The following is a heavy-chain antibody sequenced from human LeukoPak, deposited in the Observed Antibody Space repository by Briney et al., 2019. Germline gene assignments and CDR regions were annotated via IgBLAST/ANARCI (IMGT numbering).Heavy chain of an antibody. J-gene: IGHJ4*02. CDR3: AKEDRYGAKNY. CDR1: GFTFSSYA. V-gene: IGHV3-23*01. D-gene: IGHD4-17*01. CDR2: ISGSGART. Sequence: GGSLRLSCAASGFTFSSYAMSWVRQAPGKGLEWVSAISGSGARTYYADSVKGRFTISRANSKNTLYLQMNSLRAEDTAVYYCAKEDRYGAKNYWGQGTLVTVSS.